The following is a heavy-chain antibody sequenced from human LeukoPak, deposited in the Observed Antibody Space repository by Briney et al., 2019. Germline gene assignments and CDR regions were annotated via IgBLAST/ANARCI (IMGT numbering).Heavy chain of an antibody. V-gene: IGHV1-2*02. CDR3: ASLLLIRGAGWFDP. D-gene: IGHD3-10*01. CDR1: GYTFTGYF. Sequence: ASVKVSCKASGYTFTGYFMHWVRQAPGQGLEWVGYINPKTGDTNYAQKFRGRVTMTRDTSISTASMELSRLTSDDTAIYYCASLLLIRGAGWFDPWGQGTLVTVSS. J-gene: IGHJ5*02. CDR2: INPKTGDT.